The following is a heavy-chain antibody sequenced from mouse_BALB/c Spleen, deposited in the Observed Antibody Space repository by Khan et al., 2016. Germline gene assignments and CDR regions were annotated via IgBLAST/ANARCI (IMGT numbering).Heavy chain of an antibody. CDR1: GFDFSRYW. CDR2: INPDSSTI. Sequence: EVQLQESGGGLVQPGGSLKLSCAASGFDFSRYWMSWVRQAPGKGLEWIGEINPDSSTINYTPSLKDKFIISRDNAKNTLYLQRSKVRSEDTARYYCARLYYYGCVDYWGQGTTLTVSS. V-gene: IGHV4-1*02. D-gene: IGHD1-1*01. J-gene: IGHJ2*01. CDR3: ARLYYYGCVDY.